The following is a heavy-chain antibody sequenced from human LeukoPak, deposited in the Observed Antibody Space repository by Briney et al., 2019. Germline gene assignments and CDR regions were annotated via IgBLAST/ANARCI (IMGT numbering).Heavy chain of an antibody. CDR2: INPNSGGT. Sequence: GASVKVSCKASEYTFTGYYMHWVRQAPGQGLEWMGRINPNSGGTNYAQKFQGRVTMTRDTSISTAYMELSRLRSDDTAVYYCARDFMITFGGVIVKESDYWGQGTLVTVSS. CDR1: EYTFTGYY. J-gene: IGHJ4*02. V-gene: IGHV1-2*06. D-gene: IGHD3-16*02. CDR3: ARDFMITFGGVIVKESDY.